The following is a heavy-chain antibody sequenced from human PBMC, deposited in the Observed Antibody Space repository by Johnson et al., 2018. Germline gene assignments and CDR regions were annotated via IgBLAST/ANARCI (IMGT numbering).Heavy chain of an antibody. CDR3: ARGKEGQLNMSNYYYYAMDV. J-gene: IGHJ6*02. Sequence: QVQLVQSGGGVVQAGRSLRLSCAASGFTFSSYGMHWVRQAPGKGLEWVAVISHDGSNKYYADSVKGRFTISRDNSKNTRYLQMNSLRAEDTAGYYCARGKEGQLNMSNYYYYAMDVWGQGTTVTVAS. CDR2: ISHDGSNK. D-gene: IGHD1-1*01. CDR1: GFTFSSYG. V-gene: IGHV3-30*03.